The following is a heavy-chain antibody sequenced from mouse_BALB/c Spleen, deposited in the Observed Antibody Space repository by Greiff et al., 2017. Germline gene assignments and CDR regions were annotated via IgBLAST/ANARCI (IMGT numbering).Heavy chain of an antibody. J-gene: IGHJ4*01. CDR1: GYTFTSYW. V-gene: IGHV1-5*01. CDR2: IYPGNSDT. D-gene: IGHD3-3*01. Sequence: VQLQQSGTVLARPGASVKMSCKASGYTFTSYWMHWVKQRPGQGLEWIGAIYPGNSDTSYNQKFKGKAKLTAVTSTSTAYMELSSLTNEDSAVYYCTRGTGGSYAMDYWGQGTSVTVSS. CDR3: TRGTGGSYAMDY.